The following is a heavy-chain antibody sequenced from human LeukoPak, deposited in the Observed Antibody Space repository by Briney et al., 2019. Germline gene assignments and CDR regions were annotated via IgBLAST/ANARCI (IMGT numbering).Heavy chain of an antibody. J-gene: IGHJ4*02. V-gene: IGHV3-23*01. CDR1: GFTFSDYY. Sequence: GGSLRLSCAASGFTFSDYYMSWVRQAPGRGLEWVSGIRESGDGTYYADSVKGRFTISRDNSQNTLYLQMNSLRAEDTALYYCAKDLGVVVSATYYFEDWGQGTLVSVPS. CDR3: AKDLGVVVSATYYFED. CDR2: IRESGDGT. D-gene: IGHD2-21*01.